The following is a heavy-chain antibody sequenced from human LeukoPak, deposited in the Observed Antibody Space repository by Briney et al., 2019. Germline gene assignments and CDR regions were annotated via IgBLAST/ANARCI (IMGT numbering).Heavy chain of an antibody. Sequence: GGSLRLSCAASGFTVSSNYMSWVRQAPGKGLEWVSVIYSGGSTYYADSVKGRFTISRDNSKNTLYPQMNSLRAEDTAVYYCARVDSGSYYTLDYWGQGTLVTVSS. D-gene: IGHD1-26*01. CDR2: IYSGGST. V-gene: IGHV3-53*01. J-gene: IGHJ4*02. CDR1: GFTVSSNY. CDR3: ARVDSGSYYTLDY.